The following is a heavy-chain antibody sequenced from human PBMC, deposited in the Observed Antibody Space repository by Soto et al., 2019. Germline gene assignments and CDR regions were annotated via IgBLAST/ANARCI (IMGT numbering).Heavy chain of an antibody. CDR1: GFTFDDYA. CDR3: VKGGGVVVAATGGVFDY. J-gene: IGHJ4*02. CDR2: ISWNSGSI. Sequence: EVQLVESGGGLVQPGKSLRLSCAASGFTFDDYAMHWVRQAPGKGLEWVSGISWNSGSIGYADSVKGRFTISRDNAKNSLYLQMDSLRAEDTALYYCVKGGGVVVAATGGVFDYWGQGTLVTGSS. V-gene: IGHV3-9*01. D-gene: IGHD2-15*01.